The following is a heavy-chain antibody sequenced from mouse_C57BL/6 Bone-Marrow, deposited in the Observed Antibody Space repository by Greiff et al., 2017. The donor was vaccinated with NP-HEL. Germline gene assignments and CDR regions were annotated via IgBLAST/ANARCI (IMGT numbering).Heavy chain of an antibody. J-gene: IGHJ2*01. Sequence: VQGVESGAELVRPGASVTLSCKASGYTFTDYEMHWVKQTPVHGLEWIGAIDPETGGTAYNQKFKGKAILTADKSSSTAYMELRSLTSEDSAVYYCTRVYYDYDFDYWGQGTTLTVSS. CDR1: GYTFTDYE. CDR3: TRVYYDYDFDY. V-gene: IGHV1-15*01. D-gene: IGHD2-4*01. CDR2: IDPETGGT.